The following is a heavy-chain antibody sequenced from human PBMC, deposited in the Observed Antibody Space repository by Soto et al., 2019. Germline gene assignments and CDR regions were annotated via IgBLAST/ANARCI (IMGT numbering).Heavy chain of an antibody. V-gene: IGHV3-33*01. CDR1: GFTFSDFG. CDR2: IWYDGSNK. J-gene: IGHJ3*02. Sequence: QVQLVESGGGVVQPGRSLRLSCAASGFTFSDFGMHWVRQAPGKGLEWVAVIWYDGSNKYFADSVKGRFTISRDNSKNSLYLQMNSLRAEDTAVYYCASERWDDILTGHDAFDTWGQGTMVIVSA. CDR3: ASERWDDILTGHDAFDT. D-gene: IGHD3-9*01.